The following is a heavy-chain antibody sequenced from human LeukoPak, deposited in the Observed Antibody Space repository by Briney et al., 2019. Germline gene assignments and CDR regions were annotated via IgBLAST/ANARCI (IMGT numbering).Heavy chain of an antibody. D-gene: IGHD2-2*01. J-gene: IGHJ6*02. CDR3: ARVNIVVVPAAIFFRNYYYGMDV. Sequence: TSETLSLTCTVSGGSISSSSYYWGWIRQPPGKGLEWIGSIYYSGSTYYNPSLKSRVTISVDTSKNQVSLKLSSVTAADTAVYYCARVNIVVVPAAIFFRNYYYGMDVWAKGPRSPSP. CDR2: IYYSGST. CDR1: GGSISSSSYY. V-gene: IGHV4-39*07.